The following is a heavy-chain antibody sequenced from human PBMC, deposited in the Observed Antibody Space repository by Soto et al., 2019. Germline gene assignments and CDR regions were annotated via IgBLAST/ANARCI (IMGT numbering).Heavy chain of an antibody. CDR2: ISYDGSNK. Sequence: RLSCAASGFTFSSYGMHWVRQAPGKGLEWVAVISYDGSNKYYADSVKGRFTISRDNSKNTLYLQMNSLRAEDTAVYYCAKDFHLDYGDYHYFDYWGQGTLVTVSS. CDR3: AKDFHLDYGDYHYFDY. D-gene: IGHD4-17*01. J-gene: IGHJ4*02. V-gene: IGHV3-30*18. CDR1: GFTFSSYG.